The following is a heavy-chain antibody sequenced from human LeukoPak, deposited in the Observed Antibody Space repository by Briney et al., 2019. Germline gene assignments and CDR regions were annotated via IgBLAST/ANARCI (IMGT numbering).Heavy chain of an antibody. CDR1: GGSFSGYY. D-gene: IGHD1-26*01. CDR3: ARDQELLLDY. CDR2: INHSGST. V-gene: IGHV4-34*01. J-gene: IGHJ4*02. Sequence: KSSETLSLTCAVYGGSFSGYYWSWIRQPPGKGLEWIGEINHSGSTNYNPSLKSRVTISVDTSKNQFSLKLSSVTAADTAVYYCARDQELLLDYWGQGTLVTVSS.